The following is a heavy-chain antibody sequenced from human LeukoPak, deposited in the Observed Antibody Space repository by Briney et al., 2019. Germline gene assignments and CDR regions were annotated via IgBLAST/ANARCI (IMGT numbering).Heavy chain of an antibody. CDR3: TRSTYYYDSSGYYYFDY. CDR1: GFTFGDYA. D-gene: IGHD3-22*01. CDR2: IRSKAYGGTT. V-gene: IGHV3-49*03. J-gene: IGHJ4*02. Sequence: GGSLRLSCTSSGFTFGDYAMSWFRQAPGKGLEGVGFIRSKAYGGTTEYAASVKGRFTISRDDSKSIAYLQMNSLKTEDTAVYYCTRSTYYYDSSGYYYFDYWGQGTLVTVSS.